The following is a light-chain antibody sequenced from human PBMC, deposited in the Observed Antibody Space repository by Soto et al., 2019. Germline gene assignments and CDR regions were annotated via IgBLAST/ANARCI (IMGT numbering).Light chain of an antibody. V-gene: IGKV3-11*01. Sequence: IVLTQSPATLSLSPGERATLSCRASQSVSSYLGWYQQKPGQAPRLLIYDASNRATGIPARFSGSGSGTDFTLTISSLDPEDFAVYYCKHRTSWPKWTFGQGTTVESK. J-gene: IGKJ1*01. CDR2: DAS. CDR1: QSVSSY. CDR3: KHRTSWPKWT.